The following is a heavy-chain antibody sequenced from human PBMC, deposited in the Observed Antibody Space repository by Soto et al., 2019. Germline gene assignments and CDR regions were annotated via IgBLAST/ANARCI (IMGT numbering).Heavy chain of an antibody. CDR2: INHSGST. V-gene: IGHV4-34*01. J-gene: IGHJ6*02. CDR1: GGSFSGYY. D-gene: IGHD2-15*01. CDR3: ARLANKYCSGGSCYLYYYYGMDV. Sequence: QVQLQQWGAGLLKPSETLSLTCAVYGGSFSGYYWSWIRQPPGKGLEWIGEINHSGSTNYNPSLKRRVTISVDTSKNQFSLKLSSVTAADTAVYYCARLANKYCSGGSCYLYYYYGMDVWGQGTTVTVSS.